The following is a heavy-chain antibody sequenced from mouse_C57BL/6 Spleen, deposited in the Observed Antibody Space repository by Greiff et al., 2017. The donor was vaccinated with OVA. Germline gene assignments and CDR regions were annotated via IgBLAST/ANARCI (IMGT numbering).Heavy chain of an antibody. Sequence: QVQLKESGAELARPGASVKMSCKASGYTFTSYTMHWVKQRPGQGLEWIGYINPSSGYTKYNQKFKDKATLTADKSSSTAYMQLSSLTSEDSAVYYCARSDYGSSRGDYWGQGTTLTVSS. CDR3: ARSDYGSSRGDY. V-gene: IGHV1-4*01. CDR1: GYTFTSYT. CDR2: INPSSGYT. D-gene: IGHD1-1*01. J-gene: IGHJ2*01.